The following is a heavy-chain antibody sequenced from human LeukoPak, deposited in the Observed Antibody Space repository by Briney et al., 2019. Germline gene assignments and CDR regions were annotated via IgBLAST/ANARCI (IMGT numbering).Heavy chain of an antibody. CDR1: GFTFSSYS. D-gene: IGHD6-25*01. CDR2: ISGSGSSI. CDR3: ARFAAGGSYYYYMDV. Sequence: GGSLRLSCAASGFTFSSYSMNWVRQAPGKGLEWVAYISGSGSSIYSTDSVEGRFTISRDNAKNSLYLQMNSLRADDTAVYYCARFAAGGSYYYYMDVWGKRTTVTVSS. V-gene: IGHV3-48*01. J-gene: IGHJ6*03.